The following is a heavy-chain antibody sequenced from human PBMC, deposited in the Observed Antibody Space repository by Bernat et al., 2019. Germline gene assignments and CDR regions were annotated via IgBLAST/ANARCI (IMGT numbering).Heavy chain of an antibody. CDR3: ARLTTVVTLYAFDI. CDR1: GFTFSSYA. Sequence: QVQLVESGGGVVQPGRSLRLSCAASGFTFSSYAMHWVRQAPGKGLEWVAVISYDGSNKYYADSVKGRFTISRDNSENTLYLQMNSLRAEDTAVYYCARLTTVVTLYAFDIWGQGTMVTVSS. D-gene: IGHD4-23*01. J-gene: IGHJ3*02. CDR2: ISYDGSNK. V-gene: IGHV3-30-3*01.